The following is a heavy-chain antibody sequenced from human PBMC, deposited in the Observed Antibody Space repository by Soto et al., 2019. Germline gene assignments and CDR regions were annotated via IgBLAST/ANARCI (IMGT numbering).Heavy chain of an antibody. J-gene: IGHJ2*01. D-gene: IGHD4-17*01. CDR1: GGTFSSHT. V-gene: IGHV1-69*08. CDR2: IIPALGTA. Sequence: QDQLAQSGAEVKKPGSSVKVSCKASGGTFSSHTFSWVRQAPGQGLEWMGRIIPALGTATYAQKFQGRVTITADESATRVYMELNSLRSEDTAVYYCARPDFGDYWYFDLWGRGTLVTVSS. CDR3: ARPDFGDYWYFDL.